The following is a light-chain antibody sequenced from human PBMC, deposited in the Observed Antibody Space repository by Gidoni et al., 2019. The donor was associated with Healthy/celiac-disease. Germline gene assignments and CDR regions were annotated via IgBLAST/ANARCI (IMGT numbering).Light chain of an antibody. Sequence: EIVLTQSPATLSLSPGERATLSCRASQSVSSYLAWYQQKPGQAPRLLIYDASNRATGIPARFSGSGSGTDFTLTISSLEPEDFAVYYCQQRSNWPSFXQXTKLVIK. CDR2: DAS. V-gene: IGKV3-11*01. J-gene: IGKJ2*01. CDR3: QQRSNWPS. CDR1: QSVSSY.